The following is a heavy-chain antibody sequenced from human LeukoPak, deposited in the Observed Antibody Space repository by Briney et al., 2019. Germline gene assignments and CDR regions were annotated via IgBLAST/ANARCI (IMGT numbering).Heavy chain of an antibody. Sequence: TSETLSLTCTVSGGSISSGGYYWSWVRQAPGKGLEWVSAISGSGGSTYYADSVKGRFTISRDNSKNTLYLQMNSLRAEDTAVYYCAKVFGQQLVQPLYYFGYWGQGTLVTVSS. CDR3: AKVFGQQLVQPLYYFGY. D-gene: IGHD6-13*01. V-gene: IGHV3-23*01. CDR2: ISGSGGST. CDR1: GGSISSGGYY. J-gene: IGHJ4*02.